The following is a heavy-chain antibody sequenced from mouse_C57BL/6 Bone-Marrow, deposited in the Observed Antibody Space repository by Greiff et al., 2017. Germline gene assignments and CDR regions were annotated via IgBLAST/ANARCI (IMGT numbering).Heavy chain of an antibody. J-gene: IGHJ3*01. CDR2: IDPENGDT. CDR1: GFNIKDDY. CDR3: TTAYPAWFAY. Sequence: VQLQPSGAELVRPGASVKLSCTASGFNIKDDYMHWVKQRPEQGLEWIGWIDPENGDTEYASKFQGKATITADTSSNTAYLQLSSLTSEDTAVYYCTTAYPAWFAYWGQGTLVTVSA. D-gene: IGHD6-5*01. V-gene: IGHV14-4*01.